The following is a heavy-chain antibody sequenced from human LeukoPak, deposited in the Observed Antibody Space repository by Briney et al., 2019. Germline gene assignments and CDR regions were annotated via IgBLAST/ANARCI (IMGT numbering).Heavy chain of an antibody. CDR2: ISGSGGST. Sequence: PGGSLRLSCAASGFTFSSYAMSWFRQAPGKGLEWVSAISGSGGSTYYADSVKGRFTISRDNSKNTLYLQMNSLRAEDTAVYYCAKEAYYDFWSGYYYFDYWGQGTLVTVSS. CDR1: GFTFSSYA. D-gene: IGHD3-3*01. V-gene: IGHV3-23*01. CDR3: AKEAYYDFWSGYYYFDY. J-gene: IGHJ4*02.